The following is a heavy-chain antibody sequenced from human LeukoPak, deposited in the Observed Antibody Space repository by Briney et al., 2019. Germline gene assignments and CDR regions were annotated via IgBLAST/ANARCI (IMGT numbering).Heavy chain of an antibody. J-gene: IGHJ6*04. D-gene: IGHD3-10*02. CDR3: AELGITMIGGV. Sequence: GGPLRLSCAASGFTFSSYDMSWVRQAPGKGLEWVSAISGRGGSTYYADSVKGRFTISRDNAKNSLYLQMNSLRAEDTAVYYFAELGITMIGGVWGKGTTVTISS. V-gene: IGHV3-23*01. CDR1: GFTFSSYD. CDR2: ISGRGGST.